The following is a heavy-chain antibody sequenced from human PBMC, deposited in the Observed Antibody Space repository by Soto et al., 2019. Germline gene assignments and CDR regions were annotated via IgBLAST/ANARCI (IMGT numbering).Heavy chain of an antibody. D-gene: IGHD3-9*01. CDR3: ARGLTGPPMTPAFDI. CDR1: GGSISSYY. Sequence: QVQLQESGPGLVKPSETLSLTCTVSGGSISSYYWSWIRQPPGKGLEWIGYIYYSGSTNYNPSLKSRVTISVDTSKNQFSLTLSSVTAADTAVYYCARGLTGPPMTPAFDIWGQGTMVTVSS. V-gene: IGHV4-59*01. J-gene: IGHJ3*02. CDR2: IYYSGST.